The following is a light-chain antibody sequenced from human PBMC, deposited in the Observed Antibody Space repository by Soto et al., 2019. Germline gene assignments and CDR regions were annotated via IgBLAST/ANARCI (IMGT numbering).Light chain of an antibody. V-gene: IGKV3-20*01. CDR1: QSVSSSY. J-gene: IGKJ4*01. CDR2: AAS. Sequence: DILFTQSPGTLSLSPGDRVTLSCRASQSVSSSYLAWYQQKPGQAPRLLIYAASSRATGIPDRFSGGGSGTDFTLTISRLEPEDFEVYYCQQYGNTPLTFGGGTKVDIK. CDR3: QQYGNTPLT.